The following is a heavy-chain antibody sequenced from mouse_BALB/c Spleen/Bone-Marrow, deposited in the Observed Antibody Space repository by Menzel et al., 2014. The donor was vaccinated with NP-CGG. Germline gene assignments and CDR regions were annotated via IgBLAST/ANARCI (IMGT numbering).Heavy chain of an antibody. CDR3: ARDGADTAWFAY. V-gene: IGHV14-3*02. CDR2: IDPANGNT. CDR1: GFNIKDTH. D-gene: IGHD1-2*01. J-gene: IGHJ3*01. Sequence: VQLKQSGAELVKPGASVKLSCTPSGFNIKDTHMHWVKQRPEQGLEWIGRIDPANGNTKYDPNFQGKATITADTSSNTACLQLSSLTSEDTAVDYCARDGADTAWFAYWGQGTLVTVS.